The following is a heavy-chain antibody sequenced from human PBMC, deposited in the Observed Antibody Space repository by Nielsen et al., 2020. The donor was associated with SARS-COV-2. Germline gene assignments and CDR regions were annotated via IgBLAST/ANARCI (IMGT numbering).Heavy chain of an antibody. Sequence: GGSLRLSCAASGFIFSNYVMSWVRQAPGKGLEWVSALTGDSGSTYYLDSVKGRFTISRDNSKNTLYLQTNSLRTEDTAVYYCAKGSGAARPYYFDSWGQGTLVTVSS. D-gene: IGHD1-26*01. CDR2: LTGDSGST. V-gene: IGHV3-23*01. J-gene: IGHJ4*02. CDR3: AKGSGAARPYYFDS. CDR1: GFIFSNYV.